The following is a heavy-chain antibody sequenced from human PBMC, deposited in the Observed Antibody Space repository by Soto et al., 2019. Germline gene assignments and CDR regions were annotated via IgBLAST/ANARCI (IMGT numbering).Heavy chain of an antibody. CDR3: ARDLVGCSSTSCYGELDY. J-gene: IGHJ4*02. CDR1: GFTFSSYS. V-gene: IGHV3-21*01. Sequence: PGGSLRLSCAASGFTFSSYSMNWVRQAPGKGLEWVSSISSSSSYIYCGVSVKGRFTISRDNAKNSLYLQMNSLRAEDTAVYYCARDLVGCSSTSCYGELDYWGQGSLVTVSS. CDR2: ISSSSSYI. D-gene: IGHD2-2*01.